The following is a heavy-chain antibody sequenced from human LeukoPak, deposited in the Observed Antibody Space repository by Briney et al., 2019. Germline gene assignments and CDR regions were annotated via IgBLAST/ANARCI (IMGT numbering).Heavy chain of an antibody. D-gene: IGHD4-11*01. V-gene: IGHV4-61*03. Sequence: SETLSLTCTVSGVSIRDNNYYWGWVRQPPGKGLEWIGYVDHTGSTKFNPSLNGRVSISRDTSNNFFSLRLRSVTAADTAVYFCARGRVSSSTWYSTYYYFFYMDFWGKGTTVTVSS. J-gene: IGHJ6*03. CDR2: VDHTGST. CDR1: GVSIRDNNYY. CDR3: ARGRVSSSTWYSTYYYFFYMDF.